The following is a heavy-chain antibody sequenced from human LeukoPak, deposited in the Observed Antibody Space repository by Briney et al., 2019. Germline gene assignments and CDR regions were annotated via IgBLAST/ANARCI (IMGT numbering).Heavy chain of an antibody. Sequence: ASVKVSCKASGYTFTNYAMNWVRQAPGQGLEWMGWIHPSTGNPTYAQGLTGRFVFSLDTSVSTTYLQISSLKAEDTAVYYCARAFQSLGGLSLPDYWGQGTLVTVSS. J-gene: IGHJ4*02. V-gene: IGHV7-4-1*02. CDR1: GYTFTNYA. CDR3: ARAFQSLGGLSLPDY. CDR2: IHPSTGNP. D-gene: IGHD3-16*02.